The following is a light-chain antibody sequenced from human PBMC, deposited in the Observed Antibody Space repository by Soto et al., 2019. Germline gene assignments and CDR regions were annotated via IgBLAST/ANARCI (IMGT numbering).Light chain of an antibody. CDR3: QSYDSSRSPLYV. V-gene: IGLV1-40*01. Sequence: QSVLTQPPAVSVAPGQRVSISCTGGSCNIGSGYDVHWYQHLPGTAPKLLIYANNNRPSRVPDRFSGSKSGTSASLAITGLQAEDEADYYCQSYDSSRSPLYVFGTGTKVTVL. J-gene: IGLJ1*01. CDR2: ANN. CDR1: SCNIGSGYD.